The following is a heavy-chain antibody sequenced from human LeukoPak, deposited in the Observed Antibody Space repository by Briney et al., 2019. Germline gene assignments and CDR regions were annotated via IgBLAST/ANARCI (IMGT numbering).Heavy chain of an antibody. CDR3: AGLWTVAAQMGRDFDY. CDR2: IKQDGTGK. J-gene: IGHJ4*02. CDR1: GFTLSNHW. D-gene: IGHD6-19*01. Sequence: GGSLRLSCAASGFTLSNHWMIWVRQAPGKGLECVANIKQDGTGKYYLDSVKGRFTISRDNAKNSLYLQMNSLRVEDTAVYYCAGLWTVAAQMGRDFDYWGQGTLVTVSS. V-gene: IGHV3-7*01.